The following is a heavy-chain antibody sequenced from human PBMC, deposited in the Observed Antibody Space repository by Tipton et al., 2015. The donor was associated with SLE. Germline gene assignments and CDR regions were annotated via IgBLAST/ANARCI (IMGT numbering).Heavy chain of an antibody. CDR1: GGSISSYY. V-gene: IGHV4-4*07. D-gene: IGHD3-22*01. J-gene: IGHJ4*02. CDR3: ARDLGYYDNSGLAY. Sequence: TLSLTCAVSGGSISSYYWSWFRQPAGKGLEWIGRIYTSGSSNYNPSFKTRVTISVDTSKNHFSLRLTSVTAADTAVYYCARDLGYYDNSGLAYWGQGTLVTVSS. CDR2: IYTSGSS.